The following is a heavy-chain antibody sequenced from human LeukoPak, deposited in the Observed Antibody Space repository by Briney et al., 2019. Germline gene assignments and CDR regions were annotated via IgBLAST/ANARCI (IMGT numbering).Heavy chain of an antibody. CDR3: ARGNGWSGLAGMDV. CDR1: GGSFSNYY. V-gene: IGHV4-34*01. J-gene: IGHJ6*02. Sequence: SETLSLTCAVYGGSFSNYYWSWIRQPPGKGLEWIGEINHSGSTNYNPSSKSRVTISVDTSKNQFSLKLSSVTAADTAVYYCARGNGWSGLAGMDVWGQGTTVTVSS. D-gene: IGHD3-3*01. CDR2: INHSGST.